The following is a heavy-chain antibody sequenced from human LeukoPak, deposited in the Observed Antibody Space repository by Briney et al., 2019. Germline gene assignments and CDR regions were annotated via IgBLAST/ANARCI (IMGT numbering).Heavy chain of an antibody. CDR1: GFTFSSYS. CDR3: APHLNSGSYSFHY. Sequence: GGSLRLSCAASGFTFSSYSMNWVRQAPGKGLEWVSSISSSSSYIYYADSVKGRFTISRDSAKNSLYLQMNSLRAEDTAVYYCAPHLNSGSYSFHYWGQGTLVTVSS. CDR2: ISSSSSYI. J-gene: IGHJ4*02. V-gene: IGHV3-21*01. D-gene: IGHD1-26*01.